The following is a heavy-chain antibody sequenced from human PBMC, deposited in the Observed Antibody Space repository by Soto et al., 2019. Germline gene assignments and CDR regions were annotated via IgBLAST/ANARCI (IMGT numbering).Heavy chain of an antibody. V-gene: IGHV3-74*01. J-gene: IGHJ4*02. CDR1: AFIFKMYW. CDR3: TRGPRPISTGTGAY. D-gene: IGHD3-10*01. CDR2: IYNEGTYS. Sequence: GGSLRLSCAVSAFIFKMYWMHWVRQSPGKGLVWISRIYNEGTYSDYADSVRGRFTISRDNVNDTLYLQMNNLRAEDSGLYYCTRGPRPISTGTGAYWGQGTQVTVSS.